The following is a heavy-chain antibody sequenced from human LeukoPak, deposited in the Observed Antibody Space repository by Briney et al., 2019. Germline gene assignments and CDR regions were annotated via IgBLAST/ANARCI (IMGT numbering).Heavy chain of an antibody. J-gene: IGHJ4*02. CDR2: INSDGSST. V-gene: IGHV3-74*01. CDR1: GFTFSSYW. D-gene: IGHD2-2*01. Sequence: GGSLRLSCAASGFTFSSYWMHWVRQAPGKGLVWVSRINSDGSSTSYADSVKGRFTISRDNAKNTLYLQMNSLRAEDTAVYYCARDPSIVLVPAAMDYWGQGTLVTVSS. CDR3: ARDPSIVLVPAAMDY.